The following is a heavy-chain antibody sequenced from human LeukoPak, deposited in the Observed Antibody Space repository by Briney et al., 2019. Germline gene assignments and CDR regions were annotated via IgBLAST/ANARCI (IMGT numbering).Heavy chain of an antibody. CDR2: INPSGGST. Sequence: GASVKVSCKASGYTFTSYYMHWVRQAPGQGLEWMGIINPSGGSTSYAQKFQGRVTMTRDTSTSTVYMELSSLRSEDTAVYYCARGGWGNYHDSSVMGGRNSGGAYWGQGTLVTVSS. D-gene: IGHD3-22*01. J-gene: IGHJ4*02. CDR3: ARGGWGNYHDSSVMGGRNSGGAY. CDR1: GYTFTSYY. V-gene: IGHV1-46*01.